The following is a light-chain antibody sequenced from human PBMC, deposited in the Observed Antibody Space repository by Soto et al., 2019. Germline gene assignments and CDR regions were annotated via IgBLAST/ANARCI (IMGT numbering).Light chain of an antibody. CDR3: HQRQSWPRT. CDR1: QYINTR. CDR2: QTS. Sequence: EIVLTQSPATLSSFPGDRVTLSCRASQYINTRLAWYQHRPGQAPRPLIYQTSIRAAGIPARFSASGTGTDLTLTISDVQPEDFAVYYCHQRQSWPRTFGQGTKVDI. J-gene: IGKJ1*01. V-gene: IGKV3-11*01.